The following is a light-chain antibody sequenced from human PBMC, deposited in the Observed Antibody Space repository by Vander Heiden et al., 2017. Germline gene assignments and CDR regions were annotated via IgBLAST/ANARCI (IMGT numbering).Light chain of an antibody. CDR2: DAS. J-gene: IGKJ1*01. Sequence: EIVLTQSPATLSVSPAERATLPCRASQSVSGYLGWYRQKSGQAPRLRIYDASNRATGIPARFSGSGSGTDFTLTMSSLKPEDIAVYYCQQRTNRPPTFGQ. CDR3: QQRTNRPPT. V-gene: IGKV3-11*01. CDR1: QSVSGY.